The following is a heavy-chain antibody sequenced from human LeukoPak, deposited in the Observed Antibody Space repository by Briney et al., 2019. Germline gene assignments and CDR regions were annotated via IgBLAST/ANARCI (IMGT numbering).Heavy chain of an antibody. J-gene: IGHJ6*03. CDR1: GFTFSSYW. CDR3: ARQISITMVRGVIYYYYYYMDV. V-gene: IGHV3-7*01. Sequence: PGGSLRLSCAASGFTFSSYWMSWVRQAPGKGLEWVANIKQDGSERYYVDSVKGRFTISRDNAKNSLYLQMNSLRAEDTAVYYCARQISITMVRGVIYYYYYYMDVWGKGTTVTVS. CDR2: IKQDGSER. D-gene: IGHD3-10*01.